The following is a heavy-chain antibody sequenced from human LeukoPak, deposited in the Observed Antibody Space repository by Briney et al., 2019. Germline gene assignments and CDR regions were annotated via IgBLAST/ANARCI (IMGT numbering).Heavy chain of an antibody. CDR2: IYHSGST. Sequence: SETLSLTCAVSGGSISSSHWWSWVRQPPGKGLEWIGEIYHSGSTNYNPSLKSRVTISVDTSKNQFSLKLSSVTAADTAEYYCARESRDGYNYFDYWGQGTLVTVSS. D-gene: IGHD5-24*01. J-gene: IGHJ4*02. V-gene: IGHV4-4*02. CDR3: ARESRDGYNYFDY. CDR1: GGSISSSHW.